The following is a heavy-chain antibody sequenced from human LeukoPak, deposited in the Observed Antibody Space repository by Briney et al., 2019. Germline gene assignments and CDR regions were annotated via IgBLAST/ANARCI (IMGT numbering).Heavy chain of an antibody. CDR2: IRHDGSDK. D-gene: IGHD2-2*02. V-gene: IGHV3-7*01. Sequence: GGSLRLSCVASGFTFSSYWMTWVRQAPGKGLEWVANIRHDGSDKYYVDSVKGRFNISRDNARNSLFLQMNSLRAEDTAVYYCVRDSYTNTWHFQNEDYWGQGTLVTVSS. J-gene: IGHJ4*02. CDR3: VRDSYTNTWHFQNEDY. CDR1: GFTFSSYW.